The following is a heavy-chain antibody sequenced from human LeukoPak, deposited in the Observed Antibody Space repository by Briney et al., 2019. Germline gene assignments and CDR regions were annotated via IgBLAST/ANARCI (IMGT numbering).Heavy chain of an antibody. CDR3: AREGAYGSGSIDY. CDR1: GGSISSGGYS. J-gene: IGHJ4*02. Sequence: SQTLSLTCAVSGGSISSGGYSWSWIRQPPGKGLEWIGYIYYSGSTYYNPSLKSRVTISVDRSKNQFSLKLSSVTAADTAVYYCAREGAYGSGSIDYWAREPWSPSPQ. V-gene: IGHV4-30-2*01. CDR2: IYYSGST. D-gene: IGHD3-10*01.